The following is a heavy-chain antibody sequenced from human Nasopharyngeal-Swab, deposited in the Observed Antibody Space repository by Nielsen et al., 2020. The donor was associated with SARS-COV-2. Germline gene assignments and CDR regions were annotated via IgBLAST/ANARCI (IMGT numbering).Heavy chain of an antibody. CDR3: ARGQVVPAAIRYNWFDP. D-gene: IGHD2-2*01. CDR1: GFTFSSYW. Sequence: GGSLRLSCAASGFTFSSYWMHWVRQAPGKGLVWVSRINSEGSSTSYADSVKGRFTISRDNAKNTLYLQMNSLGAEDTAVYYCARGQVVPAAIRYNWFDPWGQGTLVTVSS. V-gene: IGHV3-74*01. CDR2: INSEGSST. J-gene: IGHJ5*02.